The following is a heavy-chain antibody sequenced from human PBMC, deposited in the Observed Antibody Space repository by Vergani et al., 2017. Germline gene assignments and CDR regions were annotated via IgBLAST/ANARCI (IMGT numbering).Heavy chain of an antibody. J-gene: IGHJ5*02. CDR3: VRREYCKSTICAGGWWFDP. D-gene: IGHD2/OR15-2a*01. CDR1: GYSFTSYW. Sequence: EVQLVQSGAEVKKPGESLKISCKGSGYSFTSYWIGWVRQMPGKGLEWMGIIYPGDSDTTYSPSFQGQVTISADKSISTAYLQWSSLKASDTAMYYCVRREYCKSTICAGGWWFDPWGQGTLVTVSS. V-gene: IGHV5-51*03. CDR2: IYPGDSDT.